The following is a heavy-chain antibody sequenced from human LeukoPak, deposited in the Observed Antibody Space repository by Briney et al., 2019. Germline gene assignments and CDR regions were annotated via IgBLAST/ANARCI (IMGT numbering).Heavy chain of an antibody. J-gene: IGHJ4*02. CDR3: APTGRVVATIREYYFDY. Sequence: GASVKVSCKASGYTFTAYYMHWVQQAPGQGPEWMGWINPNSGGTNYAQKFQGRVTMTRDTSISTAYMELSRLRSDDTAVYYCAPTGRVVATIREYYFDYWGQGTLVTVSS. CDR1: GYTFTAYY. V-gene: IGHV1-2*02. CDR2: INPNSGGT. D-gene: IGHD5-12*01.